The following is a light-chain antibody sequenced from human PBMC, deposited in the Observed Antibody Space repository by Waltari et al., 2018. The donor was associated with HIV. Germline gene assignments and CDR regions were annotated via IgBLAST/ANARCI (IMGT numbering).Light chain of an antibody. J-gene: IGLJ3*02. CDR2: EVS. Sequence: QSALTPPSSVSGSPGPSVHIPCPGTSSDVWNYNLFSWYQQHPGKVPKLIIFEVSERPSGVSDRFSGSKSVNTASLTISGLQAEDEADYYCCSYAGSSPLWVFGGGTKLTVL. V-gene: IGLV2-23*02. CDR1: SSDVWNYNL. CDR3: CSYAGSSPLWV.